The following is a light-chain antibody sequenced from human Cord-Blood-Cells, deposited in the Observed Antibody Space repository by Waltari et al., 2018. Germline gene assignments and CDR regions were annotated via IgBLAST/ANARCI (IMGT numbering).Light chain of an antibody. J-gene: IGKJ2*01. CDR1: PSISSY. CDR3: QQSYSTPYT. Sequence: DIQITQSPSSLSASVGDRVTITCRASPSISSYLNWYQQKPGKAPNLLVLAASSLQSGVPSRFSGSGSGTDFTLTISSLQPEDFATYYCQQSYSTPYTFGQGTKLEIK. CDR2: AAS. V-gene: IGKV1-39*01.